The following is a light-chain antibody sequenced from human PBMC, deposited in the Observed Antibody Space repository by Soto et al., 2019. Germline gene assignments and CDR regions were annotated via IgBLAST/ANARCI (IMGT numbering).Light chain of an antibody. CDR2: AAS. Sequence: EIVMTQSPATLSVSPGERATLSCRASQTVNNNLAWYQQKPGQAPRLLIYAASTRATGIPARFSGSGSGTEFTLTVSSLQSEDFAIYYCQQYVNRPRTFGQGTKVEIK. CDR3: QQYVNRPRT. J-gene: IGKJ1*01. V-gene: IGKV3-15*01. CDR1: QTVNNN.